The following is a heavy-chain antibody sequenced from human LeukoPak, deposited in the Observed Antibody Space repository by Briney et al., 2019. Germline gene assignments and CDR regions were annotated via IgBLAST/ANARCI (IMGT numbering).Heavy chain of an antibody. Sequence: ASVKVSCKASGYTFTSYAMHWVRQAPGQRLEWMGWINAGNGNTKYSQEFQGRVTITRDTSASTAYMELSSLRSEDMAVYYCARDGGEGWSSSPTMVDYWGQGTLVTVSS. D-gene: IGHD6-6*01. CDR3: ARDGGEGWSSSPTMVDY. CDR2: INAGNGNT. J-gene: IGHJ4*02. CDR1: GYTFTSYA. V-gene: IGHV1-3*03.